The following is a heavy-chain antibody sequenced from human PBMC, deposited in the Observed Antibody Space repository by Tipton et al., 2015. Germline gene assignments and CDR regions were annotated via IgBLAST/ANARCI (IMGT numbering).Heavy chain of an antibody. Sequence: GSLRLSCAASRFTFTTYVMSWVRQAPGKGLEWVSSISASGVSTHYTDSVEGRFSISRDNSKSSLYLQMNSLGAEDTAVYYCARAHGYSSGWFNFDYWGQGTLVTVSS. J-gene: IGHJ4*02. D-gene: IGHD6-19*01. V-gene: IGHV3-23*01. CDR1: RFTFTTYV. CDR2: ISASGVST. CDR3: ARAHGYSSGWFNFDY.